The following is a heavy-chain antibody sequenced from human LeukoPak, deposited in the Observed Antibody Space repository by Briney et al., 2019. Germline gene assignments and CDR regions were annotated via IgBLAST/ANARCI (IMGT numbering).Heavy chain of an antibody. CDR1: GESFSGYY. CDR2: INHSGST. J-gene: IGHJ5*02. V-gene: IGHV4-34*01. D-gene: IGHD2-2*01. CDR3: ARGRGYCSSTSCYSNWFDP. Sequence: SETLSLTCAVYGESFSGYYWSWIRQPPGKGLEWIGEINHSGSTNYNPSLKIRVTISVDTSKNQFSLKLSSVTAADTAVYYCARGRGYCSSTSCYSNWFDPWGQGTLVTVSS.